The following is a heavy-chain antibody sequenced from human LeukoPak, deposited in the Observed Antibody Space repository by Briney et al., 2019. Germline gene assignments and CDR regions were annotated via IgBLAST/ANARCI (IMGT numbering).Heavy chain of an antibody. CDR2: IYTSGST. CDR3: ARDYYDFWSGYLDWFDP. J-gene: IGHJ5*02. V-gene: IGHV4-4*07. D-gene: IGHD3-3*01. Sequence: SETLSLTCTASGGSISSYYWSWIRQPAGKGLEWIGRIYTSGSTNYNPSLKSRVTMSVDTSKNQFSLKLSPVTAADTAVYYCARDYYDFWSGYLDWFDPWGQGTLVTVSS. CDR1: GGSISSYY.